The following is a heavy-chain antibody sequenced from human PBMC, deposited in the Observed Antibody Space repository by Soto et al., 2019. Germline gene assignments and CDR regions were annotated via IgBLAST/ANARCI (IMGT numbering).Heavy chain of an antibody. CDR2: IYHSGST. V-gene: IGHV4-30-2*01. Sequence: SETLSLTCAVSGGSIGSGGYSWSWIRQPPGKGLEWIGYIYHSGSTYYNPSLKSRVTISVDRSKNQSSLKLSSVTAADTAVYYCARCEERDSSGYYYYYFDYWGQGTLVTVSS. D-gene: IGHD3-22*01. CDR3: ARCEERDSSGYYYYYFDY. J-gene: IGHJ4*02. CDR1: GGSIGSGGYS.